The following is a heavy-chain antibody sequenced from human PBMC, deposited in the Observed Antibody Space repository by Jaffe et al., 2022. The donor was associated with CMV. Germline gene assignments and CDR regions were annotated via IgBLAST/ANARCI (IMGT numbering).Heavy chain of an antibody. V-gene: IGHV4-39*01. CDR3: ARQEGAYCGGDCYPNWFDP. J-gene: IGHJ5*02. Sequence: QLQLQESGPGLVKPSETLSLTCTVSGGSISSSSYYWGWIRQPPGKGLEWIGSIYYSGSTYYNPSLKSRVTISVDTSKNQFSLKLSSVTAADTAVYYCARQEGAYCGGDCYPNWFDPWGQGTLVTVSS. CDR1: GGSISSSSYY. CDR2: IYYSGST. D-gene: IGHD2-21*02.